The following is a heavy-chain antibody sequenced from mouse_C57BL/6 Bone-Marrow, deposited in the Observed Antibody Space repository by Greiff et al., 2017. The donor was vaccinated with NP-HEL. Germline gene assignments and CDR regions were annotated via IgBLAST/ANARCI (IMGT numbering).Heavy chain of an antibody. V-gene: IGHV1-55*01. Sequence: QVQLQQPGAELVKPVREGKRAGNAPPYTCPLPFMTLFNPLPLQGLELIGDIYPFPFRINYNEKFKSKATLTVDTSSSTAYMQLRSLTSEDSAVDDCARRNYYGEAWFAYWGQGTLVTVSA. CDR1: PYTCPLPF. CDR2: IYPFPFRI. D-gene: IGHD1-1*01. CDR3: ARRNYYGEAWFAY. J-gene: IGHJ3*01.